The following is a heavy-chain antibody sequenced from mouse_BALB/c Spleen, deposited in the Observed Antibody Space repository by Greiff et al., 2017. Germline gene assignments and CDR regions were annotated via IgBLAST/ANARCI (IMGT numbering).Heavy chain of an antibody. D-gene: IGHD2-1*01. Sequence: EVKVVESGGGLVQPGGSRKLSCAASGFTFSSFGMHWVRQAPEKGLEWVAYISSGSSTIYYADTVKGRFTISRDNPKNTLFLQMTSLRSEDTAMYYCARGGNPTFGYWGQGTTLTVSS. CDR1: GFTFSSFG. CDR3: ARGGNPTFGY. V-gene: IGHV5-17*02. CDR2: ISSGSSTI. J-gene: IGHJ2*01.